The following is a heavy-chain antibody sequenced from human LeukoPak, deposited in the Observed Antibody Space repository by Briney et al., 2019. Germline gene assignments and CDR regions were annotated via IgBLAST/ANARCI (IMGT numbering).Heavy chain of an antibody. Sequence: GGALRTSCAAPGFTFFNAWMSWVRQAPGKGPGGVGRIRTKSEGTIEYAAPVKGRFTISRDDSRNTLYLQMNSLESEDTAVYYCTIDSNSGWTGYWGQGTLVTVSS. CDR3: TIDSNSGWTGY. V-gene: IGHV3-15*01. CDR1: GFTFFNAW. CDR2: IRTKSEGTI. D-gene: IGHD6-19*01. J-gene: IGHJ4*02.